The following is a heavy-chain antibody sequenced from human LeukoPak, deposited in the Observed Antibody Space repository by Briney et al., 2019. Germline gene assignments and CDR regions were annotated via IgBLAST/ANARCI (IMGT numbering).Heavy chain of an antibody. CDR2: ISDDGSIK. Sequence: PGRSLRLSCAASGFTFSNCGMHWVRQARGTGLEWVAVISDDGSIKYYADSVEGRFTISRDNSKNTLYLQMNSLRSEDTAVYYCAKCRSEVVVAATNYWGQGTLVTVSS. V-gene: IGHV3-30*18. CDR3: AKCRSEVVVAATNY. D-gene: IGHD2-15*01. CDR1: GFTFSNCG. J-gene: IGHJ4*02.